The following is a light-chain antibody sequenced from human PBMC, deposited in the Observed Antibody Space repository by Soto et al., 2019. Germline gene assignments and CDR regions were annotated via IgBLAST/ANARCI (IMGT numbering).Light chain of an antibody. CDR2: ATS. CDR3: LQANSVPFT. J-gene: IGKJ3*01. CDR1: QGVSRW. V-gene: IGKV1-12*01. Sequence: DIQMTQSPSSVPASVGDRVTITCRASQGVSRWLAWFQQKPGKAPKLLIYATSSLQSGVSSRFSGSGSGTEFTLTISSLQPEDFATYYCLQANSVPFTFGPGTKVEIK.